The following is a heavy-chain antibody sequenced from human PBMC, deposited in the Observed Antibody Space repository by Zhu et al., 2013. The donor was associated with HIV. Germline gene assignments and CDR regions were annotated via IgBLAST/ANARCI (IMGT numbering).Heavy chain of an antibody. CDR1: GGTFSSHA. D-gene: IGHD3-3*01. V-gene: IGHV1-69*12. CDR3: AREGRDYDFWSGDLSGNWWFDP. CDR2: IIPIFGTT. Sequence: QVQLVQSGAEMKKPGSSVRVSCKASGGTFSSHAISWVRQAPGQGLEWMGGIIPIFGTTNFAQKLQGRVTITADESTSTAYMELSSLISEDTAVYYCAREGRDYDFWSGDLSGNWWFDPWGQGTLVTVSA. J-gene: IGHJ5*02.